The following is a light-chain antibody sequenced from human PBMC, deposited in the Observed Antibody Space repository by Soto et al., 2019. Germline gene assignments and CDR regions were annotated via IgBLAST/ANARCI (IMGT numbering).Light chain of an antibody. CDR1: SSDISIYNY. CDR2: EVS. Sequence: QYALTQPASVSGYPGQSITISCTGTSSDISIYNYVSWYQQHPGKAPKLIIYEVSNRPSGISNRFSGAKSGNTASLTISGLQVEDEADYYCCSYTSSTTYVFGAGTKVTVL. V-gene: IGLV2-14*01. CDR3: CSYTSSTTYV. J-gene: IGLJ1*01.